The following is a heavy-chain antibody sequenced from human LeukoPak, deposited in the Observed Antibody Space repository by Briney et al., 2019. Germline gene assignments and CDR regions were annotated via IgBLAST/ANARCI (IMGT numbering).Heavy chain of an antibody. CDR1: GFTFDDYA. D-gene: IGHD3-10*01. CDR3: ARDGVGEDY. Sequence: TGGSLRLSCAASGFTFDDYAMHWVRQAPGKGLVWVSFIRSDGSTTYADSVKGRFTISRDNAKNTLYLQMNSLRAEDTAVYYCARDGVGEDYWGQGTLVTVSS. J-gene: IGHJ4*02. V-gene: IGHV3-74*01. CDR2: IRSDGSTT.